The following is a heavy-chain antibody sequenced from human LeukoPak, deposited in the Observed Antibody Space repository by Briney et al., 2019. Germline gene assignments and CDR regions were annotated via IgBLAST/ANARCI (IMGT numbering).Heavy chain of an antibody. J-gene: IGHJ3*02. CDR1: DGSISTQY. Sequence: SETLSLTCSVSDGSISTQYWSWIRQPAGEGLEWIGRMYRSGTTSYNPSLKSRLTMSIDTSKNQSSLNLTSVTAADTAVYYCARSLVITGDYGPFDIWGQGTMVTVSP. CDR3: ARSLVITGDYGPFDI. D-gene: IGHD4-17*01. V-gene: IGHV4-4*07. CDR2: MYRSGTT.